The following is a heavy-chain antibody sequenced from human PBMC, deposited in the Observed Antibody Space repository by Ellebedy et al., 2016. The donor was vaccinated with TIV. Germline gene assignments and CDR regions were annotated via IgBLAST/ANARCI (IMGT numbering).Heavy chain of an antibody. CDR3: AREFAPAAGTGYFDY. J-gene: IGHJ4*02. Sequence: AASVTVSCKASGYTFTNYYIHWVRQAPGQGLEWMGIINPSGGITSYAQKFQGRVTMTRDTSTSTVYMDLSSLSSDDTAVYYCAREFAPAAGTGYFDYWGQGTLVTVSS. CDR2: INPSGGIT. D-gene: IGHD6-13*01. V-gene: IGHV1-46*01. CDR1: GYTFTNYY.